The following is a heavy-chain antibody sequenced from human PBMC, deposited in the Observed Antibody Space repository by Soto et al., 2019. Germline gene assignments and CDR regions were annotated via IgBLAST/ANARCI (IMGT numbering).Heavy chain of an antibody. J-gene: IGHJ4*02. CDR2: INPNSGGT. CDR1: GYPFTGYY. Sequence: ASVKVSCKASGYPFTGYYMHWVRQAPGQGLEWMGWINPNSGGTNYAQKFQGWVTMTRDTSISTAYMELSRLRSDDTAVYYCARGPGGTYYDFWSGYYPLNFDYWGQGTLVTVSS. V-gene: IGHV1-2*04. CDR3: ARGPGGTYYDFWSGYYPLNFDY. D-gene: IGHD3-3*01.